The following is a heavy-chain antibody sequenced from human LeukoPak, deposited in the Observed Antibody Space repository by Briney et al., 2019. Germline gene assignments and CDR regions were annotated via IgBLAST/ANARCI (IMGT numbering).Heavy chain of an antibody. D-gene: IGHD2-15*01. Sequence: GRSLRLSCSASGFSFGVYAMSWVRRAPGKGLEWLGIIRSKAYGGTTDYAASVKGRFTISRDDSKSIAYLQMNSLKTEDTAVYYCTRVRPDCSGVSCYSPFDFYWGQGTLVTVSS. CDR2: IRSKAYGGTT. CDR1: GFSFGVYA. J-gene: IGHJ4*02. V-gene: IGHV3-49*04. CDR3: TRVRPDCSGVSCYSPFDFY.